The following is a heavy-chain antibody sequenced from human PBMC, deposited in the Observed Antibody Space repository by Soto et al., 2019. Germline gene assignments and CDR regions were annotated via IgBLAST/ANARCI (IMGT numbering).Heavy chain of an antibody. J-gene: IGHJ4*02. V-gene: IGHV1-2*02. CDR1: GYSFTAYY. Sequence: QVQLMQSGAEVKKSGASVKVSCKASGYSFTAYYIHWVRQAPGQGLEWMGWINPDTGGTDYAQKFGDRVTMTRETSVTTAYLQMTTLQRSDTAVYYCARAVSRDGSSWYRGAYDSWGQGTLVTVSS. CDR3: ARAVSRDGSSWYRGAYDS. D-gene: IGHD6-13*01. CDR2: INPDTGGT.